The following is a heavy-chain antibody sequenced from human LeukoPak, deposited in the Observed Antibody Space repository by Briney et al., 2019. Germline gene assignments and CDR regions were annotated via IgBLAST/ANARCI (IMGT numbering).Heavy chain of an antibody. D-gene: IGHD5-24*01. CDR3: ARDPDGYNLNYPSDDAFDI. CDR1: GYTFTGYY. CDR2: ISAYNGNT. Sequence: ASVKVPCKASGYTFTGYYMHWVRQAPGQGLEWMGWISAYNGNTNYAQKLQVRVTMTTDTSTSTAYMELRSLRSDDTAVYYCARDPDGYNLNYPSDDAFDIWGQGTMVTVSS. J-gene: IGHJ3*02. V-gene: IGHV1-18*04.